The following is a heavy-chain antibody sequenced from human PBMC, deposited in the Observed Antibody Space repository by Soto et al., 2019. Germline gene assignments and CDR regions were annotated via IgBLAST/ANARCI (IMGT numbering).Heavy chain of an antibody. Sequence: PGESLKISCKGSGYTFTDYWITWVRQMPGGGLEWMGIIHPADSDTRYSPSLQGQVTISADKSTSTAYLQWNSLKPSDSALYYCARNGGGSSAGRVDFGGRGALVTVSS. CDR2: IHPADSDT. CDR3: ARNGGGSSAGRVDF. CDR1: GYTFTDYW. V-gene: IGHV5-51*01. J-gene: IGHJ4*02. D-gene: IGHD3-16*01.